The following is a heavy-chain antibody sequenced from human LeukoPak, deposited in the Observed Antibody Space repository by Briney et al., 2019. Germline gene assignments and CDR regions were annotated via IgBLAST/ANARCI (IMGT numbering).Heavy chain of an antibody. J-gene: IGHJ4*02. V-gene: IGHV3-30-3*01. Sequence: PGRSLRLSCAASGFTFSEYAMHWVRQAPGKGLEWVAVISKDGSDKYYPGSVRGRFTISRDNSKNTIYLQMDSLRAEDTAIYYCARDYWWNYDYWGQGTLVTVSS. CDR2: ISKDGSDK. CDR1: GFTFSEYA. CDR3: ARDYWWNYDY. D-gene: IGHD1-7*01.